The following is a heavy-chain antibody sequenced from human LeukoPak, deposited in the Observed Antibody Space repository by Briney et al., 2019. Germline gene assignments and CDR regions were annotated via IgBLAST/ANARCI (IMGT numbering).Heavy chain of an antibody. CDR1: GGSISSGSYY. CDR3: ARYAPYYYYMDV. J-gene: IGHJ6*03. CDR2: IYTSGST. V-gene: IGHV4-61*02. Sequence: SQTLSLTRTVSGGSISSGSYYWSWIRQPAGKGLEWIGRIYTSGSTNYNPSLKSRVTISVDTSKNQFSLKLSSVTAADTAVYYCARYAPYYYYMDVWGKGTTVTVSS.